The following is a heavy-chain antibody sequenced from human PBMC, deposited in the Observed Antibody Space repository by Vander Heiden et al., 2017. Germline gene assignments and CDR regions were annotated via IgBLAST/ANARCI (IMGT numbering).Heavy chain of an antibody. V-gene: IGHV3-33*01. CDR3: ARDGLRGTMGRGDLTRHDY. CDR2: IWYDGSNK. D-gene: IGHD3-10*01. CDR1: GFTFSSYG. Sequence: QVQLVESGGGVVQPGRSLRLSCAASGFTFSSYGMHWVRQAPGKGLEWVAVIWYDGSNKYYADSVKGRFTISRDNSKNTLYLQMNSLRAEDTAVYYCARDGLRGTMGRGDLTRHDYWGQGTLVTVSS. J-gene: IGHJ4*02.